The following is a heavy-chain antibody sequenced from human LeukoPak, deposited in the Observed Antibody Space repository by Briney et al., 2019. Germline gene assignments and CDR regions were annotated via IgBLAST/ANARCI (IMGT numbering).Heavy chain of an antibody. V-gene: IGHV3-30*04. Sequence: GGSLRLSCAASGFTFSSYAMHWVRQAPGKGLEWVAVISYDGSNKYYADSVKGRFTISRDNSKNTLYLQMNSLRAEDTAVYYCAREGLMVRGVMGYFDYWGQGTLVTVSS. CDR3: AREGLMVRGVMGYFDY. CDR2: ISYDGSNK. J-gene: IGHJ4*02. D-gene: IGHD3-10*01. CDR1: GFTFSSYA.